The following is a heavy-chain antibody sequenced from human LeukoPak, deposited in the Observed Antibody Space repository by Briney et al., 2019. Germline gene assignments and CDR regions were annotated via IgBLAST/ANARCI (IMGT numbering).Heavy chain of an antibody. CDR2: INHSGST. V-gene: IGHV4-38-2*01. J-gene: IGHJ6*03. Sequence: SETLSLTCAVSGYSISSGYYWGWIRQPPGKGLEWIGSINHSGSTYYNPSLKSRVTISVDTSKNQFSLKLSSVTAADTAVYYCARVGGYGPYYYYYYMDVWGKGTTVTVSS. CDR3: ARVGGYGPYYYYYYMDV. CDR1: GYSISSGYY. D-gene: IGHD1-26*01.